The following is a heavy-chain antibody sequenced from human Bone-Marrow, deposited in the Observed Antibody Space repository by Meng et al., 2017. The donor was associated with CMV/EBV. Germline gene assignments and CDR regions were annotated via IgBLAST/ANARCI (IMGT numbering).Heavy chain of an antibody. V-gene: IGHV1-2*02. CDR3: AREVYSSPYYFDY. CDR1: GYVFTAYE. CDR2: IHPSSGAT. D-gene: IGHD3-22*01. J-gene: IGHJ4*02. Sequence: ASVKVSCKASGYVFTAYEIHWVRQAPGQGLQWMGRIHPSSGATKYARKFQGRVTMTWDSSTTAYMELGSLTSDDTAVFYCAREVYSSPYYFDYWGQGTLVTVSS.